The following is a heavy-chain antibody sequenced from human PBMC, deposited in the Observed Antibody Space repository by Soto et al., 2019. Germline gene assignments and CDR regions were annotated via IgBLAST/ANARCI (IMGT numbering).Heavy chain of an antibody. CDR1: GFTFSSYA. V-gene: IGHV3-23*01. D-gene: IGHD2-2*01. Sequence: PGGSLRLTCAASGFTFSSYAMSWVRQAPGKGLEWVSAISGSGGSTYYADSVKGRFTISRDNSKNTLYLQMNSLRAEDTAVYYCAKGYCSSTSCYARYYYYYMDVWGKGTTVTVSS. J-gene: IGHJ6*03. CDR2: ISGSGGST. CDR3: AKGYCSSTSCYARYYYYYMDV.